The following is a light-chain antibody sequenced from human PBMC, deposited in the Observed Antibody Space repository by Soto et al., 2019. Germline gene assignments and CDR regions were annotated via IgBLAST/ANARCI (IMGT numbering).Light chain of an antibody. CDR3: SSFTGINNIYV. Sequence: QSALTQPPSSSGSPGQSVTISCTGTISDIGGYNYVSWYQQHPGKAPKLVIYEVTKRPSGVPDRFSASRSGNTASLTVSGLQAEDEADYYCSSFTGINNIYVFGAGTKVTVL. CDR2: EVT. V-gene: IGLV2-8*01. J-gene: IGLJ1*01. CDR1: ISDIGGYNY.